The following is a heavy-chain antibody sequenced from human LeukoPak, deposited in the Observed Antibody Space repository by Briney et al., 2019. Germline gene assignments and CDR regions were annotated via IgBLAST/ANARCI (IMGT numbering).Heavy chain of an antibody. CDR1: GGFITSSFY. CDR2: VYNSGGT. CDR3: ARASVLLSADY. J-gene: IGHJ4*02. V-gene: IGHV4-59*01. D-gene: IGHD3-16*01. Sequence: SETLSLTCTVSGGFITSSFYWSWIRQSPGKGLEWIGCVYNSGGTKYNPSLKSRLTISVDTSKNQFSLNLSSVTAADTAVYYCARASVLLSADYWGQGTLVTVSS.